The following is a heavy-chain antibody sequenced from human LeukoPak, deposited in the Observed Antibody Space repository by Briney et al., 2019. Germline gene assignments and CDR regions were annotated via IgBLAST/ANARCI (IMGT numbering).Heavy chain of an antibody. D-gene: IGHD2-21*02. V-gene: IGHV3-23*01. CDR2: ISGSGGST. CDR1: GFTFSSYA. Sequence: PGGSLRLSCAASGFTFSSYAMSWVRQAPGKGLEWVSAISGSGGSTYYADSVKGRFTISRDNSKNTLYLQMNSLRAEDTAVYYCAKVDRVAYCGGDCYSRDYYGMDVWGQGTTVTVSS. J-gene: IGHJ6*02. CDR3: AKVDRVAYCGGDCYSRDYYGMDV.